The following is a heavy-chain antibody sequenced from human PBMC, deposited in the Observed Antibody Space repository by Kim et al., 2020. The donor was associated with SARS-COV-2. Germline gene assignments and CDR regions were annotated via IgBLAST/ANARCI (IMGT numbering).Heavy chain of an antibody. V-gene: IGHV3-30*18. CDR2: ISYDGSNK. CDR1: GFTFSSYG. CDR3: AKDPAEESIAWYFDY. Sequence: GGSLRLSCAASGFTFSSYGMHWVRQAPGKGLEWVAVISYDGSNKYYADSVKGRFTISRDNSKNTLYLQMNSLRAEDTAVYYCAKDPAEESIAWYFDYWGQGTLVTVSS. D-gene: IGHD6-6*01. J-gene: IGHJ4*02.